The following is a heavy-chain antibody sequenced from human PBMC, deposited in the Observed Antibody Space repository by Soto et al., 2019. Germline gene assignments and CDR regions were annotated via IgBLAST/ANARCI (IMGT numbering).Heavy chain of an antibody. J-gene: IGHJ6*03. CDR3: AASTHFLVPAASYNCDFMYV. V-gene: IGHV1-3*01. CDR2: INAGNGNT. Sequence: GASVKVSCKASGYTFTSYAMHWVRQAPGQRLEWMGWINAGNGNTKYSQKFQGRVTITRDMSTSTAYMELSSLRSEDTAVYYCAASTHFLVPAASYNCDFMYVCGKGTTDTVSS. CDR1: GYTFTSYA. D-gene: IGHD2-2*01.